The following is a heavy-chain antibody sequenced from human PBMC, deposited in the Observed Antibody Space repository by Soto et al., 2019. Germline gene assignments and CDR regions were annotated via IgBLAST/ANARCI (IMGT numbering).Heavy chain of an antibody. D-gene: IGHD5-12*01. V-gene: IGHV1-69*02. CDR3: ARLVVNGGYDL. Sequence: QVQLVQSVAEVKTPGSSVKVSCKASGGTFSSYPITWVRQAPGQGLEWMGRIIPSLGRANYAQKCQGRVTITADKSTSTAYMELSSLRSEDTAVYYCARLVVNGGYDLWGQGTLVTVSS. CDR2: IIPSLGRA. J-gene: IGHJ4*02. CDR1: GGTFSSYP.